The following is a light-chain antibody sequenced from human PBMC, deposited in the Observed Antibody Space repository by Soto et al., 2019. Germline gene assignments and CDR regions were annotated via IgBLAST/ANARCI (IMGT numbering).Light chain of an antibody. CDR3: SSYTSSSTYV. CDR1: SSDVGGYNY. CDR2: EVS. Sequence: QSMLTQPASVSGSPGQSITISRTGTSSDVGGYNYVSWYQQHPGKAPKLMIYEVSNRPSGVSNRFSGSKSGNTASLTISGPQAEDEADYYCSSYTSSSTYVFGPGTKVTV. V-gene: IGLV2-14*01. J-gene: IGLJ1*01.